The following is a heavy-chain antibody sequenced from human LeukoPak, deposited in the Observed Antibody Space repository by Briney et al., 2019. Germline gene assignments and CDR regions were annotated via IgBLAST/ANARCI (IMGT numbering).Heavy chain of an antibody. J-gene: IGHJ4*02. Sequence: GGSLRLFCAASGFTFSSYWMHWVRQAPGKGLVWVSRINSDGSSTSYADSVKGRFTISRDNAKNTLYLQMNSLRAEDTAVYYCARVKRWKAADQYYFDYWGQGTLVTVSS. CDR3: ARVKRWKAADQYYFDY. V-gene: IGHV3-74*01. D-gene: IGHD5-24*01. CDR1: GFTFSSYW. CDR2: INSDGSST.